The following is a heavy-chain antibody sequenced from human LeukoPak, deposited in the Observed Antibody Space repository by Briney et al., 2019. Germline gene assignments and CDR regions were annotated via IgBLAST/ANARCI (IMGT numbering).Heavy chain of an antibody. CDR2: IYYRGST. J-gene: IGHJ3*02. V-gene: IGHV4-59*08. CDR1: GVSITSYY. CDR3: ARFSGSVDAFDI. D-gene: IGHD1-26*01. Sequence: PSETLSLTCTVSGVSITSYYWSWIRQPPGKGLESLGYIYYRGSTNYNPSLKSRVTMSVDTSKNQFSLKLTSVTAADTAVYYCARFSGSVDAFDIWGRGTVVTVSS.